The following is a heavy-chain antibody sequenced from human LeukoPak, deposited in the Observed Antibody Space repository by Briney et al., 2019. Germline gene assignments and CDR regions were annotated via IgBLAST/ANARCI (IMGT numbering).Heavy chain of an antibody. CDR3: ARRLGKSTLYYFDY. Sequence: PSQTLSLTCTVSGGSISSGDNYWTWIRQSPGKGLEWIGFIYYSGTTYFNPSLKSRLTMSVDTSKNQFSLKLNSVTAADTAVYYCARRLGKSTLYYFDYWGQGLLVTVSS. J-gene: IGHJ4*02. CDR2: IYYSGTT. CDR1: GGSISSGDNY. D-gene: IGHD3-16*01. V-gene: IGHV4-30-4*01.